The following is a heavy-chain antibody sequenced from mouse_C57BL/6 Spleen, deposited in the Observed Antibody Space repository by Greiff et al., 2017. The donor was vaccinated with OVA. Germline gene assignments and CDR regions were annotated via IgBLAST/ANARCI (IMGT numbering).Heavy chain of an antibody. V-gene: IGHV1-53*01. CDR2: INPSNGGT. CDR3: ARCYDYSAWFAY. CDR1: GYTFTSYW. Sequence: QVQLQQPGTELVKPGASVKLSCKASGYTFTSYWMHWVKQRPGQGLEWIGNINPSNGGTNYNETFKSKAKLTVDKSSSKAYMQLSSLTSEDSAVYYCARCYDYSAWFAYWGQGTLVTVSA. J-gene: IGHJ3*01. D-gene: IGHD2-4*01.